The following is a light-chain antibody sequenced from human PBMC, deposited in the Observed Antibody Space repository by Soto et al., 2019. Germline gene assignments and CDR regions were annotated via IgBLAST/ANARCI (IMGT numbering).Light chain of an antibody. V-gene: IGKV1-5*03. J-gene: IGKJ1*01. CDR3: QQYSSYPWT. CDR1: QGISTW. CDR2: KAS. Sequence: DIPMTQSPSTLSASVGDRVTITCRASQGISTWLAWYQQKPGKAPKLLIYKASTLEGGVPSRFSGSGSATEFTLTISSLQPDDFATYYCQQYSSYPWTFGQGTKVEV.